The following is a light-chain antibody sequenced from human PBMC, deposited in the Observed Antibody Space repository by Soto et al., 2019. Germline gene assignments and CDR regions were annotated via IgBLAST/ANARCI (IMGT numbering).Light chain of an antibody. Sequence: EIVVTQSPATLYVSPGERVYLYCRASQGVRSHLAWYRQRPGQAPRLLIHDASSRATGVPARFSGSGSGTEFVLTISSLQSEDFAIYYCQQYDAWPFTFGGGTKVEIK. V-gene: IGKV3-15*01. J-gene: IGKJ4*01. CDR1: QGVRSH. CDR3: QQYDAWPFT. CDR2: DAS.